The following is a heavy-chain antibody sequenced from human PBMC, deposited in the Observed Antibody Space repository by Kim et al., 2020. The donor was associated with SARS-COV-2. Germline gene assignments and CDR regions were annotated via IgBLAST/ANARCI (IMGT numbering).Heavy chain of an antibody. CDR1: GYTFTGYY. CDR3: ARAHKSGAGYFDL. J-gene: IGHJ2*01. V-gene: IGHV1-2*06. D-gene: IGHD2-8*02. Sequence: ASVKVSCKASGYTFTGYYMHWVRQAPGQGLEWMGRINPNSGGTNYAQKFQGRVTMTRDTSISTAYMELSRLRSDDTAVYYCARAHKSGAGYFDLWGRGTLVTVSS. CDR2: INPNSGGT.